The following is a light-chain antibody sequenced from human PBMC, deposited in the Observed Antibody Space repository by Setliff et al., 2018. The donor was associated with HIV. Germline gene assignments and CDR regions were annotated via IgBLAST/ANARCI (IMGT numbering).Light chain of an antibody. Sequence: QSVLTQPRSVSGSPGQSVTISCTGTRSDVGFYNYVSWYQQLPGKAPKVKIYDVSNRPSGVPDRFSASKSGNTASLTISGLQAEDEADYYCCSYAGRYTYVFGTGTKVTVL. V-gene: IGLV2-11*01. J-gene: IGLJ1*01. CDR1: RSDVGFYNY. CDR3: CSYAGRYTYV. CDR2: DVS.